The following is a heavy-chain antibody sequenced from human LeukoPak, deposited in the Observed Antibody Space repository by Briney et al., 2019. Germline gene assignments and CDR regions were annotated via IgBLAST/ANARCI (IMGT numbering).Heavy chain of an antibody. J-gene: IGHJ3*02. CDR3: ATRRADPISDAFDI. D-gene: IGHD5-12*01. CDR1: GYILTSYW. Sequence: GESLKISCKGFGYILTSYWIGWVRQMPGKGLEWMGIIYPGDSDTRYSPSYQGQVTISADKSISTAYLQWSSLKASDTAMYYCATRRADPISDAFDIWGQGTMVTVSS. V-gene: IGHV5-51*01. CDR2: IYPGDSDT.